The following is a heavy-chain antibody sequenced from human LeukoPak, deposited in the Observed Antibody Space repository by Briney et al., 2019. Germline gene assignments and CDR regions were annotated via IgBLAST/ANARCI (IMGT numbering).Heavy chain of an antibody. Sequence: GGSLRLSCAASGFTFSSYGMHWVRQAPGKGLEWVAVIWYDGSNKYYADSVKGRFTISRDNSKNTLYLQMNSLRAEDTAVYYCARDPDSTGEDGHYYGMDVWGQGTTVTVSS. CDR1: GFTFSSYG. D-gene: IGHD7-27*01. CDR3: ARDPDSTGEDGHYYGMDV. V-gene: IGHV3-33*01. J-gene: IGHJ6*02. CDR2: IWYDGSNK.